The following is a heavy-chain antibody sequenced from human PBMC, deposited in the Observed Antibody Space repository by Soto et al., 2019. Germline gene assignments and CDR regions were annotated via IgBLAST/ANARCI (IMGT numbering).Heavy chain of an antibody. J-gene: IGHJ6*02. CDR2: ISYDGSNK. D-gene: IGHD1-26*01. V-gene: IGHV3-30*18. CDR3: AKDAEAVGATSMDV. CDR1: GFTFSSYG. Sequence: PGGSLRLSCAASGFTFSSYGMHWVRQAPGKGLEWVAVISYDGSNKYYADSVKGRFTISRDNSKNTLYLQMNSLRAEDTAVYYCAKDAEAVGATSMDVWGQGTTVTVSS.